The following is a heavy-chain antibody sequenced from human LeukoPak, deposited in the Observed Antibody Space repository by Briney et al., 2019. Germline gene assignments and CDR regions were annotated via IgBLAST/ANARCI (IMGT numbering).Heavy chain of an antibody. V-gene: IGHV3-23*01. J-gene: IGHJ4*02. CDR3: TTGLTYYYDSSGYYPIDY. D-gene: IGHD3-22*01. CDR2: ISGSGDNT. Sequence: GGSLRLSCAASGFTFSTYAMTWVRQAPGKGLEWVSAISGSGDNTYYVDSVKGRFTISRDNSKNTLYLQMNSLKTEDTAVYYCTTGLTYYYDSSGYYPIDYWGQGTLVTVSS. CDR1: GFTFSTYA.